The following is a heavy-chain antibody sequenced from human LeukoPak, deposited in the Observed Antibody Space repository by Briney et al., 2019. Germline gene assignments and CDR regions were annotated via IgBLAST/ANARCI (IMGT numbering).Heavy chain of an antibody. CDR2: ISYDGDDGTNI. D-gene: IGHD1-26*01. CDR3: AKKGATTGDFDY. V-gene: IGHV3-30-3*02. CDR1: GFTFSSYA. J-gene: IGHJ4*02. Sequence: PGGSLRLSCAASGFTFSSYAMHWVRQAPGKGLEWVAVISYDGDDGTNIYYSDSVEGRFTISRDNSKSTLFLQMNSLRAEDTAVYYCAKKGATTGDFDYWGQGTLVTVSS.